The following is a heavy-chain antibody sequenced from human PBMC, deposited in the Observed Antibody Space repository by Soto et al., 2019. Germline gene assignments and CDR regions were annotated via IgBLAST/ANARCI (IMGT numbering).Heavy chain of an antibody. D-gene: IGHD4-17*01. V-gene: IGHV4-34*01. J-gene: IGHJ4*02. CDR1: GGSFSGYY. CDR3: ARLGYGGNSY. Sequence: QVQLQQWGAGLLKPSETLSLTCAVYGGSFSGYYWSWIRQPPGKGLEWIGEINHSGSTNYNPSLKSRVTISVDPSKKQFSLKLSSVTAADTAVYYCARLGYGGNSYWGQGTLVTVSS. CDR2: INHSGST.